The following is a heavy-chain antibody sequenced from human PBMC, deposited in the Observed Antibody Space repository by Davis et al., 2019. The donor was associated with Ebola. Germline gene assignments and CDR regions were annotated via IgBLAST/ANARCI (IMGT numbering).Heavy chain of an antibody. CDR2: IYSGGST. Sequence: GESLKISCAASGFTVSSNYMSWVRQAPGKGLEWVSVIYSGGSTYYADSVKGRFTISRDNSKNTLYLQMNSLRAEDTAVYYCATRGGYCSGGSCYFTSWYYYGMDVWGQGTTVTVSS. D-gene: IGHD2-15*01. CDR3: ATRGGYCSGGSCYFTSWYYYGMDV. CDR1: GFTVSSNY. J-gene: IGHJ6*02. V-gene: IGHV3-66*02.